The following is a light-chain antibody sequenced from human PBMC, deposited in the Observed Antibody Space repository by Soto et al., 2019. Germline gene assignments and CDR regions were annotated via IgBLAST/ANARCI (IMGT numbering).Light chain of an antibody. CDR1: NSNIGTNY. CDR2: RND. V-gene: IGLV1-47*01. CDR3: AAWDANLGAC. Sequence: QLVLTQPPSASGTPGQTVTISCSGANSNIGTNYVYWYQQLPGTAPRLLIFRNDQRPSGVPDRFSGSKSDTSASLAITGLRSEDEADYYCAAWDANLGACFGTGTKLTVL. J-gene: IGLJ1*01.